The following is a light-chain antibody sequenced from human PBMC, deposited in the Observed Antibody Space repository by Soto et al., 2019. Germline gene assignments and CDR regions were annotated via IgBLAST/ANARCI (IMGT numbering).Light chain of an antibody. CDR1: QGISSY. CDR3: QQGYRTPFT. Sequence: ALRMTQSPSSLSASTGDRVTITCRASQGISSYLAWYQQKPGKAPNLLIYAASILQPGVPSRFSGSGSGTDFTLTISSLQPEDFATYYCQQGYRTPFTFGPGTKVDI. V-gene: IGKV1-8*01. CDR2: AAS. J-gene: IGKJ3*01.